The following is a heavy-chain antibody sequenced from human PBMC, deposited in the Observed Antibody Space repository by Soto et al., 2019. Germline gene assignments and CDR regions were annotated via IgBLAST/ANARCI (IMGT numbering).Heavy chain of an antibody. D-gene: IGHD2-15*01. V-gene: IGHV1-69*13. CDR1: GGTFSSYA. CDR2: IIPIFGTA. J-gene: IGHJ3*02. Sequence: SVKVSCKASGGTFSSYAISCVRQAPGQGLEWMGGIIPIFGTANYAQKFQGRVTITADESTSTAYMELSSLRSEDTAVYYCAREYGGNRPDGAFDIWGQGTMVTVSS. CDR3: AREYGGNRPDGAFDI.